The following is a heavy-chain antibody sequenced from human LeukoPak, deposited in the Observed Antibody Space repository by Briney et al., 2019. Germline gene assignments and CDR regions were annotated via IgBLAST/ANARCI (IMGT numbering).Heavy chain of an antibody. CDR2: INHSGST. D-gene: IGHD6-13*01. V-gene: IGHV4-34*01. J-gene: IGHJ4*02. CDR1: GGSFSGYY. Sequence: PSETLSLTCAVYGGSFSGYYWSWIRQPPGKGLEWIGEINHSGSTNYNPSLKSRVTTSVDTSKNQFSLKLSSVTAADTAVYYCASSSSWYTADLDYWGQGTLVTVSS. CDR3: ASSSSWYTADLDY.